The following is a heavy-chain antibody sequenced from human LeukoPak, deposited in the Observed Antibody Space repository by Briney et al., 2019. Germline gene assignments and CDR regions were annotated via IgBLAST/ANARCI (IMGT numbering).Heavy chain of an antibody. Sequence: GGSLRLSCAASGFTFSSYAMSWVRQAPGKGLEWVSAISGSGGSTYYADSVKGRFTISRDNSKSTLYLQMNSLRAEDTAVYYCAKDYLVVPAAIYDYWGQGTLVTVSS. V-gene: IGHV3-23*01. D-gene: IGHD2-2*01. CDR3: AKDYLVVPAAIYDY. CDR2: ISGSGGST. CDR1: GFTFSSYA. J-gene: IGHJ4*02.